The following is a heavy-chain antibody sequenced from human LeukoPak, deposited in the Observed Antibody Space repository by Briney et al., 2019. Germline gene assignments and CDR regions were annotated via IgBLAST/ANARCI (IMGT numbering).Heavy chain of an antibody. D-gene: IGHD5-12*01. CDR2: IWYDGSNK. CDR1: GFTFSNYG. J-gene: IGHJ4*02. V-gene: IGHV3-33*01. CDR3: AREMGLNIVATFGY. Sequence: HAGRSLRLSCAASGFTFSNYGMHWDRQAPGKGLEWVALIWYDGSNKYYADSVQGRFIISRDNSKNTLYLQMNSLRAEDTAVYYCAREMGLNIVATFGYWGQGTLVTVSS.